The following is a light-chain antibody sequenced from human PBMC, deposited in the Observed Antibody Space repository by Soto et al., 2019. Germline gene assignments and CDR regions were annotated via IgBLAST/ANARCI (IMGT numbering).Light chain of an antibody. CDR2: TAS. CDR1: QSINTW. J-gene: IGKJ1*01. CDR3: QQHESYPRT. Sequence: DIQMTQSPSTLSASVGDRVNITCRASQSINTWLAWYQQKPGKAPRLLIYTASSLESGVPSRFSGSGSGTEFTLTISSLQPDDFATYYCQQHESYPRTFGQGTKVEIK. V-gene: IGKV1-5*03.